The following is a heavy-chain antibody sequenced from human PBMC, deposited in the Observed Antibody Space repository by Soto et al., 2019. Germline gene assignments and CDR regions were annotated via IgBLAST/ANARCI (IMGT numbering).Heavy chain of an antibody. CDR3: AREMTIFGVAPGGGVDV. D-gene: IGHD3-3*01. V-gene: IGHV4-30-2*01. CDR2: IYQTGRT. Sequence: QLQLQESGSGLVQPSQTLSLTCTASGGSISTSDYSWTWIRQPPGGGLEWIGSIYQTGRTYVIPSLKSRVTMSLDKSKNQFSLNLTSVTVADTALYYCAREMTIFGVAPGGGVDVWGQGTTVTVSS. CDR1: GGSISTSDYS. J-gene: IGHJ6*02.